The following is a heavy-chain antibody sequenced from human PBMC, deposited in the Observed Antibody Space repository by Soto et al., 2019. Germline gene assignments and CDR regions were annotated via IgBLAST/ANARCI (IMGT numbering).Heavy chain of an antibody. J-gene: IGHJ6*01. CDR1: GGSTSRCGYY. V-gene: IGHV4-31*03. Sequence: LSLTCTVSGGSTSRCGYYWCWIRQHPGKGLEWIGYIYYSGSTYYNPSLKSRVTISVDTFKNQFSLKLRSVTAADTAVYYCAREPDPLRITFFVFYAPRPHGID. CDR2: IYYSGST. D-gene: IGHD3-3*01. CDR3: AREPDPLRITFFVFYAPRPHGID.